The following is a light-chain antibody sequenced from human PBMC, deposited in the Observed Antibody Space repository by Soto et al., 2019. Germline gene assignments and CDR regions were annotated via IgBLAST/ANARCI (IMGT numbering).Light chain of an antibody. CDR3: SSYAGNNNLV. CDR2: EVS. V-gene: IGLV2-8*01. CDR1: SSDVAAYNY. Sequence: QSALTQPPSASGSPGQSVTISCTGTSSDVAAYNYVSWYQQHPGKAPKLLIYEVSERPSGVPDRFSGSKSANTASLTVSVLQDEDEADYYCSSYAGNNNLVFGGGTKVTVL. J-gene: IGLJ2*01.